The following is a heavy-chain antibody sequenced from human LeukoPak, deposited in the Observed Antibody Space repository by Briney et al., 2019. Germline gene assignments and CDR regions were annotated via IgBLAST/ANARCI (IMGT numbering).Heavy chain of an antibody. D-gene: IGHD3-22*01. CDR1: GFTVSSNY. V-gene: IGHV3-53*01. CDR3: AREPLLDSSGYSVGDY. J-gene: IGHJ4*02. CDR2: IYAGGST. Sequence: GGSLRPASAASGFTVSSNYISWVRQAPGKGLEWVSVIYAGGSTYYADSVKGRFTISRDNSKNTLYVQMNSLRVEDTAVYYCAREPLLDSSGYSVGDYWGQGSLVTVSS.